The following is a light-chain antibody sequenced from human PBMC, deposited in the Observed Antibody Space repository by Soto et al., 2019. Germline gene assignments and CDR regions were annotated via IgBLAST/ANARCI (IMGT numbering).Light chain of an antibody. CDR3: QQRHNWPIT. CDR1: QNIRNY. V-gene: IGKV1-39*01. Sequence: DIQMTQSPSSLSASVGDRVTITCRASQNIRNYLVWYQQKADKAPNLLIYAASSLQSGVPSRFSGSGSGTDFTLTISSLEPADFGVYYCQQRHNWPITFGQGTRLEIK. J-gene: IGKJ5*01. CDR2: AAS.